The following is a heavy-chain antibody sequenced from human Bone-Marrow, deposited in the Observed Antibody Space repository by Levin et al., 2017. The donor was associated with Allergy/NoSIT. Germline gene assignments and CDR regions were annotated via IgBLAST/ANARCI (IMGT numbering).Heavy chain of an antibody. V-gene: IGHV4-39*01. CDR1: GGSISSSSYY. Sequence: MASETLSLTCTVSGGSISSSSYYWGWIRQPPGTGLEWIGSIYYSGSTYYNPSLKSRVTISVDTSKNQFSLKLSSVTAADTAVYYCARATSLLEWLWTFDYWGQGTLVTVSS. J-gene: IGHJ4*02. CDR2: IYYSGST. CDR3: ARATSLLEWLWTFDY. D-gene: IGHD3-3*01.